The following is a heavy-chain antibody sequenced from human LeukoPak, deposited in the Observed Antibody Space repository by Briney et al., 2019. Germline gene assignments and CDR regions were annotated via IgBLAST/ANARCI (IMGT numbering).Heavy chain of an antibody. CDR1: AFTFSTYG. Sequence: PGRSLRLSCAASAFTFSTYGMHWVRQAPGKGLEWVAVIWYDGSNKYYADSVKGRFTISRDNAKNTLYLQMNSLTAEDTAVYYCTRGSNRWSPSYHFDYWGQGNLVSVSS. V-gene: IGHV3-33*01. CDR2: IWYDGSNK. CDR3: TRGSNRWSPSYHFDY. J-gene: IGHJ4*02. D-gene: IGHD2-15*01.